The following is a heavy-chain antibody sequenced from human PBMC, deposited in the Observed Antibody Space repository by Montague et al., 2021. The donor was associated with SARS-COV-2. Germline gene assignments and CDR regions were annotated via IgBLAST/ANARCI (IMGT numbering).Heavy chain of an antibody. CDR3: SGGNRIAVAGTDFDY. V-gene: IGHV4-39*07. D-gene: IGHD6-19*01. CDR1: GGSISTSPYF. Sequence: SETLSLTCTVSGGSISTSPYFWGWIRQPKGKGLEWIGSNNYSGSSNSNPYLKSRVSISIDTSENQFSLKLSTVTAADTAVYYCSGGNRIAVAGTDFDYWGQGTLVTVSS. CDR2: NNYSGSS. J-gene: IGHJ4*02.